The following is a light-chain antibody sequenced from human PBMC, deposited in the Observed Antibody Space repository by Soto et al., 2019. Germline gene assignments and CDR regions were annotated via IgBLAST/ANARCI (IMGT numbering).Light chain of an antibody. CDR3: SAYTRSTTVV. V-gene: IGLV2-14*03. CDR2: NVN. CDR1: SSDVGGSDY. Sequence: QSALTQPASVSGSPGQSITISCTGTSSDVGGSDYVSWYQQHPDKAPKLIIYNVNNRPSGVSNRFSGSKSGNTASLTISGLQAEDEADYDGSAYTRSTTVVFGGGTKLTVL. J-gene: IGLJ2*01.